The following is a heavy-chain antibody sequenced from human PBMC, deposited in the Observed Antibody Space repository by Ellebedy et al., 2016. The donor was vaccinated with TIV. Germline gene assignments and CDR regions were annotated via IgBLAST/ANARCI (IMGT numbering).Heavy chain of an antibody. Sequence: GGSLRLSCAASGFTVSSSYMSWVRQAPGKGLEWVANIKQDGSEKYYVDSVKGRFTIFRDNAKNSLYLQMNSLRAEDTAVYYCAEIGTPWGQGTPVIVSS. CDR1: GFTVSSSY. D-gene: IGHD1-26*01. CDR3: AEIGTP. J-gene: IGHJ5*02. V-gene: IGHV3-7*03. CDR2: IKQDGSEK.